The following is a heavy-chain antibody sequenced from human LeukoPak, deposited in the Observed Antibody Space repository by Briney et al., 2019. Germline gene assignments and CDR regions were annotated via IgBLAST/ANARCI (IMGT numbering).Heavy chain of an antibody. CDR1: GDSFSSVTDY. D-gene: IGHD3-10*01. CDR3: ARRPSGNAFDI. Sequence: PSETLSLTCTVSGDSFSSVTDYWAWIRQPPGKGLEWIASVDYSGGTYYNPSLESRVAISADMSKNQFSLKPTSVTGADTAVYYCARRPSGNAFDIWGQGTMVTVSS. CDR2: VDYSGGT. J-gene: IGHJ3*02. V-gene: IGHV4-39*07.